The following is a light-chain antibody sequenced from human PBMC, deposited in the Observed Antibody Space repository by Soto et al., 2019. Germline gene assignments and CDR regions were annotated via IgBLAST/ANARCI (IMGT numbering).Light chain of an antibody. V-gene: IGLV1-36*01. CDR2: YDD. J-gene: IGLJ3*02. CDR1: SSNIGNNA. CDR3: AAWDDSLNGLV. Sequence: QSVLTQPPSVSEAPRQRVTISCSGSSSNIGNNAVNWYQQLPGKAPKLLIYYDDLLPSGVSDPFSGSKSGTSASLAISGLQSEDEADYYCAAWDDSLNGLVFGGGTKLTVL.